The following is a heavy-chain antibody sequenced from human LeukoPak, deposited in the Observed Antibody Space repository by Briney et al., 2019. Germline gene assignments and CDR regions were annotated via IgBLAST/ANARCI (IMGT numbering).Heavy chain of an antibody. CDR3: ARDGAYYYYGMDV. CDR1: GGSISSYY. J-gene: IGHJ6*02. CDR2: IYYSGST. Sequence: SEALSLTCTVSGGSISSYYWSWIRQPPGKGLEWIGYIYYSGSTNYNPSLKSRVTISVDTSKNQFSLKLSSVTAADTAVYYCARDGAYYYYGMDVWGQGTTVTVSS. D-gene: IGHD3-10*01. V-gene: IGHV4-59*01.